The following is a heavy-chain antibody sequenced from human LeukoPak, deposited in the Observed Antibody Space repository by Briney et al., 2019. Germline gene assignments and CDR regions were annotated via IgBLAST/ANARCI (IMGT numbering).Heavy chain of an antibody. V-gene: IGHV3-21*01. CDR2: ISSSSSYI. J-gene: IGHJ3*02. CDR1: GFTFSSYS. CDR3: AREGLRYFDWLLYMSHDAFDI. Sequence: GGSLRLSCAASGFTFSSYSMNWVRQAPGKGLEWVSSISSSSSYIYYADSVKGRFTISRDNAKNSLYLQMNSLRAEDTAVYYCAREGLRYFDWLLYMSHDAFDIWGQGTMVTVSS. D-gene: IGHD3-9*01.